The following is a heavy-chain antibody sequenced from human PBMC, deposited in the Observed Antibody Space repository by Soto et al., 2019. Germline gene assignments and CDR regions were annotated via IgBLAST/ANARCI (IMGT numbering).Heavy chain of an antibody. D-gene: IGHD6-19*01. Sequence: QVQLQESGPGLVKPSETLSLTCTVSGGSVTRGSYYWSWIRQPPGKGLEWIGYIYYSGSTNYNPSLKSRVTISVDTSKNQISLKLSSVTAADTAVYYCARDQGIAVAVFDYWGQGTLVTVSS. V-gene: IGHV4-61*01. CDR3: ARDQGIAVAVFDY. J-gene: IGHJ4*02. CDR2: IYYSGST. CDR1: GGSVTRGSYY.